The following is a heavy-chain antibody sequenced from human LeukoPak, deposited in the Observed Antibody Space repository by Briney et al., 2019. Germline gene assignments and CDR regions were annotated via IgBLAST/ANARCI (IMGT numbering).Heavy chain of an antibody. CDR2: VHLNGAT. D-gene: IGHD1-26*01. J-gene: IGHJ4*02. CDR1: GGSIMTTNW. V-gene: IGHV4-4*02. Sequence: SETLSLTCAVSGGSIMTTNWWSWVRQPPGKGLEWIGEVHLNGATNYHPSLESRVSMSIDTSKNQMSLKLTSVTAADTAIYYCTRESGAFSPFGFWGQGTLVTVSS. CDR3: TRESGAFSPFGF.